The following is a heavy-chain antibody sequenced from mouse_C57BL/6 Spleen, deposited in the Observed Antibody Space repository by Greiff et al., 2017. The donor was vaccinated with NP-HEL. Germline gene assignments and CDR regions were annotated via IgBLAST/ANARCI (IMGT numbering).Heavy chain of an antibody. CDR1: GYAFTNYL. CDR2: INPGSGGT. J-gene: IGHJ2*01. CDR3: ARRGHYSNYEGYFDY. D-gene: IGHD2-5*01. Sequence: QVHVKQSGAELVRPGTSVKVSCKASGYAFTNYLIEWVKQRPGQGLEWIGVINPGSGGTNYNEKFKGKATLTADKSSSTAYMQLSSLTSEDSAVYFCARRGHYSNYEGYFDYWGQGTTLTVSS. V-gene: IGHV1-54*01.